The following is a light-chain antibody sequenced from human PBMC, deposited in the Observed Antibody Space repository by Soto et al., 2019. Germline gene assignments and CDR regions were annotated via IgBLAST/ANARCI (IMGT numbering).Light chain of an antibody. CDR1: SSDVGGYTY. J-gene: IGLJ1*01. CDR2: EVT. V-gene: IGLV2-8*01. CDR3: SSYAGNYIFV. Sequence: QSALTQPPSASGSPGQSVTISCTGTSSDVGGYTYVSWYQQHPGKAPKLMIYEVTKRPSGVPDRIFGSRSGNTASLPISGLQAEDEGDYYCSSYAGNYIFVFGTGTKLTVL.